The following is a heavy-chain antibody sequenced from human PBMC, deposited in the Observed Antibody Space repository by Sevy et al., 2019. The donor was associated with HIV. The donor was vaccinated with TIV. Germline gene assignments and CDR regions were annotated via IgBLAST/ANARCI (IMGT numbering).Heavy chain of an antibody. CDR1: GLTISDYV. J-gene: IGHJ4*02. D-gene: IGHD3-3*01. Sequence: GGSLRLSCVASGLTISDYVLYWVRQAPGKGLEWVSAITDSDADITYAASVKGRFTDSSDNSKNTVFLQMGSLPAEATAIYYCAKLGVRVATGGTDYWGQGTQVTVSS. CDR2: ITDSDADI. V-gene: IGHV3-23*01. CDR3: AKLGVRVATGGTDY.